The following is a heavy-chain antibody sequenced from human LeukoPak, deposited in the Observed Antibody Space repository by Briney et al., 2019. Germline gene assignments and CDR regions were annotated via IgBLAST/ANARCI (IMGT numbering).Heavy chain of an antibody. CDR1: GFTFSSYA. D-gene: IGHD3-22*01. Sequence: GGSLRLSCAASGFTFSSYAMSWVRQAPGKGLEWVSAISGSGGSTYYADSVKGRFTISRDNSKNTLYLQMSSLRAEDTAVYYCANTLAAKDYYDSSRYWGQGTLVTVSS. CDR3: ANTLAAKDYYDSSRY. CDR2: ISGSGGST. V-gene: IGHV3-23*01. J-gene: IGHJ4*02.